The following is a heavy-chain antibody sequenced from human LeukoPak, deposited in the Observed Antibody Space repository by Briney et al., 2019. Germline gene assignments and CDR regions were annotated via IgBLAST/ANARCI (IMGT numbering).Heavy chain of an antibody. CDR1: GFTSSNSA. D-gene: IGHD1-26*01. CDR3: AKVGGLGGSSRNYYYMDV. Sequence: HTGGSLRLSCAASGFTSSNSAMSWVRQTPGKGLEWISTIGGGGGSAYYADSVKGRFTISRDNSKNTLYLQMNSLRAEDTAVYYCAKVGGLGGSSRNYYYMDVWGKGTTVTVSS. CDR2: IGGGGGSA. V-gene: IGHV3-23*01. J-gene: IGHJ6*03.